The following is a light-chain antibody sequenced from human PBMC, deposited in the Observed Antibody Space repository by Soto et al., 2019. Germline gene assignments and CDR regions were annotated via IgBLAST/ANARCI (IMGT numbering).Light chain of an antibody. CDR2: GAS. J-gene: IGKJ4*01. Sequence: ETVMTQSPAALSVSPGEKITLPCRASQSVSRNLAWYQQRPGQTPRLVIYGASTRATGIPVRFTASGSGTEFTLTISSLQSEDFAVYYCQQYHNWPLTFGGGTKVEIK. V-gene: IGKV3-15*01. CDR1: QSVSRN. CDR3: QQYHNWPLT.